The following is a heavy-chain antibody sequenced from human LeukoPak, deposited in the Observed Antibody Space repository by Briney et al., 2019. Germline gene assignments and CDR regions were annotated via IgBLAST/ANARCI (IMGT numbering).Heavy chain of an antibody. D-gene: IGHD1-26*01. J-gene: IGHJ2*01. CDR3: AREKRDSGSYYPYWYFDL. CDR1: GGSISSGSYY. CDR2: FYTSGST. V-gene: IGHV4-61*02. Sequence: TLSLTCTVSGGSISSGSYYWSWIRQPAGKGLEWIGRFYTSGSTNYNPPLKSRVTISVDTSKNPFSLKLSSVTAADTAVYYCAREKRDSGSYYPYWYFDLWGRGTLVTVSS.